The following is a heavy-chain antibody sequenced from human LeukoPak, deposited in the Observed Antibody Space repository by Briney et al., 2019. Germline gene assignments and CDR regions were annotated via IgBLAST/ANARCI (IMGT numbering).Heavy chain of an antibody. Sequence: SSETLSLTCTVSGVSISSYYWSWIRQPPGKGLEWIGYIYYTGSTNYNPALKSRVTISVDRSKNQFSLKLRSVTAADTAVYYCARGPSAVSFSYWGQGTLVTVSS. CDR2: IYYTGST. J-gene: IGHJ4*02. V-gene: IGHV4-59*01. CDR1: GVSISSYY. CDR3: ARGPSAVSFSY. D-gene: IGHD6-19*01.